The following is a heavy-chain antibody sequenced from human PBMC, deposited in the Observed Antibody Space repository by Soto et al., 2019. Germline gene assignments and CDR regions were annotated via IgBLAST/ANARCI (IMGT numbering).Heavy chain of an antibody. D-gene: IGHD3-10*01. J-gene: IGHJ4*02. CDR2: IYYRGST. Sequence: QVQLQESGPGLVKPSQTLSLTCTVSGGSISSGSYYWTWIRQPPGKGLEWIGYIYYRGSTYYNPSLKSRVIISVDTSKNQFSLNLSSVTAADTAVYYCARGGLGYFGSGSYFDSWGQGTLVTVSS. V-gene: IGHV4-30-4*01. CDR3: ARGGLGYFGSGSYFDS. CDR1: GGSISSGSYY.